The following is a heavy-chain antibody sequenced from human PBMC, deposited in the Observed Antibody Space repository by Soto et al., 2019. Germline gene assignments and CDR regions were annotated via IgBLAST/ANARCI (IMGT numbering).Heavy chain of an antibody. D-gene: IGHD1-26*01. J-gene: IGHJ4*02. CDR3: AKDREDYSYFDY. CDR1: GFTFSSYG. Sequence: GGSLRRSCAASGFTFSSYGMHWVRQAPGKGLEWVAVISYDGSNKYYADSVKGRFTISRDNSKNTLYLQMNSLRAEDTAVYYCAKDREDYSYFDYWGQGTLVTVSS. V-gene: IGHV3-30*18. CDR2: ISYDGSNK.